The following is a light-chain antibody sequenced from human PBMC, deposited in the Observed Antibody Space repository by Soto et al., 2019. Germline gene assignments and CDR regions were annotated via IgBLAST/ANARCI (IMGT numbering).Light chain of an antibody. CDR2: EVS. J-gene: IGLJ1*01. CDR1: SSDVGSYNR. CDR3: SSYTSSSTSYV. Sequence: QSALTQPPSVSGSPGQSVTISCTGTSSDVGSYNRVSWYQQPPGTAPKLMIYEVSNRPSGVPDRFSGSKSGNTASLTISGLQAEDEADYYCSSYTSSSTSYVFGTGTK. V-gene: IGLV2-18*02.